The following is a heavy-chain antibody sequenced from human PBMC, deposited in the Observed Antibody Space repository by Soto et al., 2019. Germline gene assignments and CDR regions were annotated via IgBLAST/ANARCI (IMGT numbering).Heavy chain of an antibody. Sequence: EVQLVESGGGLVQPGGSLRLSCAASGFTFSNYWMAWFRQAPGKGLEWVANIKQDGSEKYYVGSVRGRFTISRDNAESSLFLQVNSLRDEDTAVYYCARNTGDSWGQGTLVTVSA. CDR3: ARNTGDS. CDR1: GFTFSNYW. CDR2: IKQDGSEK. V-gene: IGHV3-7*03. J-gene: IGHJ4*02. D-gene: IGHD3-10*01.